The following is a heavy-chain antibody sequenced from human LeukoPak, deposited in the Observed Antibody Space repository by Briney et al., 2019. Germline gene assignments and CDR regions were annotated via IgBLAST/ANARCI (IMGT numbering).Heavy chain of an antibody. J-gene: IGHJ4*02. V-gene: IGHV4-30-2*01. CDR3: ARVSSSSWHYFDF. CDR1: GGSIGGGGYS. Sequence: SQTLSLTCAVSGGSIGGGGYSWSWIRQPPGKGLEWIGYIYHVGSAYYTPSTDYNPSFKSRVTFSVDPSKNQFFLTLSSVTAADTAVYYCARVSSSSWHYFDFWGQGTLVTVSS. CDR2: IYHVGSA. D-gene: IGHD6-13*01.